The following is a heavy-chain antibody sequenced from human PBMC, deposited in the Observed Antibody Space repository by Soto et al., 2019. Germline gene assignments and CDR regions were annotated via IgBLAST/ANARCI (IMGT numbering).Heavy chain of an antibody. Sequence: ASVKVSCKASGYTFTDYYMHWVRRAPGQGPEWMGWINPNSGGTYYAQKFQGRVTMTRDTSISTAYMELSGLRSDETAVYYCARDKGSVLHNRFDPWGQGTLVTVSS. CDR3: ARDKGSVLHNRFDP. CDR2: INPNSGGT. CDR1: GYTFTDYY. J-gene: IGHJ5*02. V-gene: IGHV1-2*02.